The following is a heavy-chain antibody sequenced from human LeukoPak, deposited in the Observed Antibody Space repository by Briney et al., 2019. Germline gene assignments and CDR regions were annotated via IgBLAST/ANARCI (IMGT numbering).Heavy chain of an antibody. D-gene: IGHD6-19*01. CDR1: GFRVSGYD. CDR2: ISISSSNI. J-gene: IGHJ5*02. Sequence: GGSLRLSCAASGFRVSGYDLNWIRQAPGKGLEWIAYISISSSNIHYADSVRGRFTISRDNANNSLYLQLSSLRVEDTAVYYCARGIAVASGGGKNWFDPWGQGTLVTVSS. V-gene: IGHV3-11*06. CDR3: ARGIAVASGGGKNWFDP.